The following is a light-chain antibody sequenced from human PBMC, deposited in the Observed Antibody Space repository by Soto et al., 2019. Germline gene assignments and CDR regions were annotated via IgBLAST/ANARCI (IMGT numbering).Light chain of an antibody. J-gene: IGKJ4*01. CDR2: DAS. V-gene: IGKV3-11*01. Sequence: EIVLTQSPATLSLSPGERAALSCRAGQSVSSHLAWYQQKPGPAPRLLIYDASNRPTVIPARFSGSGSGTDFTHIFGSIEPEVLAVYYCQQRSNWLLTVGGGTKVEIK. CDR3: QQRSNWLLT. CDR1: QSVSSH.